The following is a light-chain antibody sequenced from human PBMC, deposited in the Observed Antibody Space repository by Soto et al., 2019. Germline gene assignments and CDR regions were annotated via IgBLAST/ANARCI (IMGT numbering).Light chain of an antibody. CDR3: QQLNGSPPP. CDR2: AAS. CDR1: QGISSY. J-gene: IGKJ4*01. V-gene: IGKV1-9*01. Sequence: DIQLTQSPSFLSASVGDRVTITCRASQGISSYLAWYQQKPGKAPKLLIYAASTLQSGVPSRFSGSGSGTEFTLPTSSLQPEVFATTVSQQLNGSPPPSGGGHKGGIK.